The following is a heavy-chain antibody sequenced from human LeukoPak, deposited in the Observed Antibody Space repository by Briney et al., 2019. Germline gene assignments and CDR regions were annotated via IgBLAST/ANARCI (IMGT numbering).Heavy chain of an antibody. V-gene: IGHV3-23*01. Sequence: GGSLRLSCAVSGFSVSSFGMSWVRQAPGKGLEWISAISLNGETTWYADSVKRRFTISRDNSKNTLYLQLTTLRAEYTADYYVSQVFSSGWYPYWGQGSLVSVSS. CDR3: SQVFSSGWYPY. CDR1: GFSVSSFG. J-gene: IGHJ4*02. CDR2: ISLNGETT. D-gene: IGHD6-19*01.